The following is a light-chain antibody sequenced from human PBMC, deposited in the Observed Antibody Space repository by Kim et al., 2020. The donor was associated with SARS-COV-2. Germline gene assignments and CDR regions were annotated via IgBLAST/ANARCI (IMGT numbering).Light chain of an antibody. V-gene: IGKV3-15*01. Sequence: EIVMTQSPATLSVSPGERATLSCRASQSVSSNLAWYQQKPGQAPRLLIYGASTRATGMPARFSGSGSGTEFTLTISSLQSEDFVVYYCQQYNNWPYTFGQGTKLDI. J-gene: IGKJ2*01. CDR2: GAS. CDR1: QSVSSN. CDR3: QQYNNWPYT.